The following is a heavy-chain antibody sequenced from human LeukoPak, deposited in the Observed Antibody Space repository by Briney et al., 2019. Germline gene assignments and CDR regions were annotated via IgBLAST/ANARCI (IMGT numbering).Heavy chain of an antibody. CDR3: AKEVVPGTSRSFDY. D-gene: IGHD2-2*01. CDR1: GFTFSSYT. J-gene: IGHJ4*02. Sequence: GGSQRLTCAASGFTFSSYTMAWVRQAPGKGLECVSSLSFGGGTIYYADSVKGRFTISRDTSKNTLYLQMNSLRAEDTAIYCCAKEVVPGTSRSFDYWGQGTLVTVSS. CDR2: LSFGGGTI. V-gene: IGHV3-23*01.